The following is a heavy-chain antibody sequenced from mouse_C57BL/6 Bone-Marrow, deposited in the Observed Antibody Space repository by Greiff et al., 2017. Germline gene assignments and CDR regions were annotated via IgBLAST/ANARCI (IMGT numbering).Heavy chain of an antibody. CDR2: IDPSDSYT. V-gene: IGHV1-50*01. Sequence: QVQLQQPGAELVKPGASVKLSCKASGYTFTSYWMQWVKQRPGQGLEWIGEIDPSDSYTNYNQKFKGKATLTVDTSSSTAYMQLSSLTSEDSAVYYCARKLRLDYWGQGTTHTVSS. CDR3: ARKLRLDY. J-gene: IGHJ2*01. CDR1: GYTFTSYW. D-gene: IGHD2-4*01.